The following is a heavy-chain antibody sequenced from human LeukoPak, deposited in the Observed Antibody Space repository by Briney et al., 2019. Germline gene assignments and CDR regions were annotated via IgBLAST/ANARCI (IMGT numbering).Heavy chain of an antibody. CDR1: GFTFSSYS. V-gene: IGHV3-21*01. CDR3: AREYDSRWGDAFDI. CDR2: ISSSSSYI. Sequence: GGSLRLSCAASGFTFSSYSMNWVRQAPGKGLEWVSSISSSSSYIYYADSVKGRFAISRDNAKNSLYLQMNSLRAEDTAVYYCAREYDSRWGDAFDIWGQGTMVTVSS. D-gene: IGHD3-22*01. J-gene: IGHJ3*02.